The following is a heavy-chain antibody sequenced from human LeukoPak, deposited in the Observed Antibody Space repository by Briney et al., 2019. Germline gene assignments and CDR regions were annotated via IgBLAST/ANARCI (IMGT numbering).Heavy chain of an antibody. J-gene: IGHJ5*02. D-gene: IGHD6-6*01. V-gene: IGHV1-8*01. CDR1: GYTFTSYD. CDR3: AKIGAAARRTPNPRWFDP. CDR2: MNPNSGNT. Sequence: ASVKVSCKSSGYTFTSYDINWVRQATGQGLEWMGWMNPNSGNTGYAQKFQGRVSMTWNTSMSTAYMELSSPKSEDTAVYYCAKIGAAARRTPNPRWFDPWGQGTLVTVSS.